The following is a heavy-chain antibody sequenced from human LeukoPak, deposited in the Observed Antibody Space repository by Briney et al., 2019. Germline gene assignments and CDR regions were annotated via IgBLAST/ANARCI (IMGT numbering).Heavy chain of an antibody. J-gene: IGHJ4*02. D-gene: IGHD6-13*01. Sequence: SETLSPTCTVSGGSISSTNYYWAWIRQPPGRGLEWIGSIYYTGTTFDNPSLKSRVTLSVDTSKNQFSLRLTSVTAADTAFYYCAREEYSSDWYGHDSWGQGTLVTVSS. CDR3: AREEYSSDWYGHDS. V-gene: IGHV4-39*07. CDR2: IYYTGTT. CDR1: GGSISSTNYY.